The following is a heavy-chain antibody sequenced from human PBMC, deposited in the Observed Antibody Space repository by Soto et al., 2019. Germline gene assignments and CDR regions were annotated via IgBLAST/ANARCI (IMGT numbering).Heavy chain of an antibody. Sequence: ASVKVSCKASGGTFSSYAISWVRQAPGQGLEWMGGIIPIFGTANYAQKFQGRVTITADESTSTAYMELSSLRSEDTAVYYCAREPSPPSGGGYFDYWGQGTLVTVSS. D-gene: IGHD3-10*01. CDR1: GGTFSSYA. CDR2: IIPIFGTA. J-gene: IGHJ4*02. V-gene: IGHV1-69*13. CDR3: AREPSPPSGGGYFDY.